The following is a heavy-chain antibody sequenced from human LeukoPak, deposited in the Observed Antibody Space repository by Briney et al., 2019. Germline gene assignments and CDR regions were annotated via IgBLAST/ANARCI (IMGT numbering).Heavy chain of an antibody. Sequence: GGSLRLSCAASGFNFHIYAMSWVRQAPGMRLEWVSTITSSGGSTFYADSVKGHFTISRDNSRNTLFLQMSNLRAEDTALYYCAKDLGPTYGIGWPNFDYWGQGTLVTVSS. CDR2: ITSSGGST. J-gene: IGHJ4*02. D-gene: IGHD6-19*01. CDR3: AKDLGPTYGIGWPNFDY. CDR1: GFNFHIYA. V-gene: IGHV3-23*01.